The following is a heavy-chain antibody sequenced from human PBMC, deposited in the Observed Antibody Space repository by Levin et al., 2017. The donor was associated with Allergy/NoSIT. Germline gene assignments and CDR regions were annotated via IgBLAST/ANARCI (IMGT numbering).Heavy chain of an antibody. CDR2: IYYSGST. D-gene: IGHD2-15*01. Sequence: SETLSLTCTVSGGSISSSSYYWGWIRQPPGKGLEWIGSIYYSGSTYYNPSLKSRVTISVDTSKNQFSLKLSSVTAADTAVYYCARDPIHCSGGSCYFIYFDYWGQGTLVTVSS. J-gene: IGHJ4*02. V-gene: IGHV4-39*07. CDR1: GGSISSSSYY. CDR3: ARDPIHCSGGSCYFIYFDY.